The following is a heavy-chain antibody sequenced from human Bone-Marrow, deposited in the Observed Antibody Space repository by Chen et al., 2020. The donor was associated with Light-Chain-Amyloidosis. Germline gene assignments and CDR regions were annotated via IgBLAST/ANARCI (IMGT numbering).Heavy chain of an antibody. Sequence: EVQLVESGGGLVQPGGSLRLSCAASGFIVSNNYMNWVRQAPGKGLEGVSVIYRGVRKNHAASGKGLFTIPRKNPKNTLYLKWNGLRVGARACYYCGGGGDWGQGTLVTVSS. CDR1: GFIVSNNY. CDR2: IYRGVRK. V-gene: IGHV3-53*04. CDR3: GGGGD. J-gene: IGHJ4*02. D-gene: IGHD3-16*01.